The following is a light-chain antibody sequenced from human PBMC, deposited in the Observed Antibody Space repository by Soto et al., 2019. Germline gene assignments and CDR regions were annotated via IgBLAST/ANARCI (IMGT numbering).Light chain of an antibody. CDR1: SSAFCGYNF. V-gene: IGLV2-14*01. CDR3: SSYTSSSTYV. Sequence: QSALTQPASVSGSPGQSITIYCTGTSSAFCGYNFLPWYQQHPSKAPKLMINKLSTRPSGVSNRFSGSKSGNTASLTISGLQDEDEADYYCSSYTSSSTYVFGTGTKVTVL. J-gene: IGLJ1*01. CDR2: KLS.